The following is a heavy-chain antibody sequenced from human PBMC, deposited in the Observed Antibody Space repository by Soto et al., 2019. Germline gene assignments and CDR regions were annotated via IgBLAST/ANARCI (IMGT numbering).Heavy chain of an antibody. CDR3: ARDKSGTYSIDY. Sequence: EVQVVESGGGLVQPGGSLRLSCAASGFTFSRYTMNWVRQAPGKGLEWLSYISGGGGTMSYADSVKGRVTISRDNAKNSLYLQMDSLRAEDTAVYYCARDKSGTYSIDYWGQGTLVTVSS. CDR1: GFTFSRYT. J-gene: IGHJ4*02. V-gene: IGHV3-48*04. CDR2: ISGGGGTM. D-gene: IGHD1-26*01.